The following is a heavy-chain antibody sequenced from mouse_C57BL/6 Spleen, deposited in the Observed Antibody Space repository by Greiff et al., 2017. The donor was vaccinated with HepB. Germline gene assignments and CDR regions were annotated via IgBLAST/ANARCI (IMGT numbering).Heavy chain of an antibody. J-gene: IGHJ1*03. CDR3: ARRRLLRSYWYFDV. V-gene: IGHV1-18*01. CDR2: INPNNGGT. CDR1: GYTFTDYN. Sequence: EVQLQQSGPELVKPGASVKIPCKASGYTFTDYNMDWVKQSHGKSLEWIGDINPNNGGTIYNQKFKGKATLTVDKSSSTAYMELRSLTSEDTAVYYCARRRLLRSYWYFDVWGTGTTVTVSS. D-gene: IGHD1-1*01.